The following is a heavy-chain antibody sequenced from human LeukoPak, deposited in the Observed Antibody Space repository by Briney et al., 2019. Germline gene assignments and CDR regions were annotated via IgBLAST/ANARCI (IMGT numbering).Heavy chain of an antibody. D-gene: IGHD2-2*01. CDR2: INHSGGT. CDR3: ERVYCSSTSCPVFDY. J-gene: IGHJ4*02. CDR1: GGSFSRYY. Sequence: SDTLSLTCAVNGGSFSRYYWSWIRQPPGKGLEWIGEINHSGGTNYKQYLKSRVSISVDTSKNKFSLKLSSVTAADTAVYYCERVYCSSTSCPVFDYWGQGTLVTVSS. V-gene: IGHV4-34*01.